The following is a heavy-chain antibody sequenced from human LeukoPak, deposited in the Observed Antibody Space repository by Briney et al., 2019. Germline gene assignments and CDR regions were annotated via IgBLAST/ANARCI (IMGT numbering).Heavy chain of an antibody. CDR1: GFTFSSYG. CDR2: IWYDGSNK. J-gene: IGHJ5*02. Sequence: GSLRLSCAASGFTFSSYGMHWVRQAPGKGLEWVAVIWYDGSNKYYADSVKGRFTISRDNSKNTLYLQMNSLRAEDTAVYYCARGRGGYCSSTSCSAGGNWFDPWAREPWSPSPQ. D-gene: IGHD2-2*01. V-gene: IGHV3-33*01. CDR3: ARGRGGYCSSTSCSAGGNWFDP.